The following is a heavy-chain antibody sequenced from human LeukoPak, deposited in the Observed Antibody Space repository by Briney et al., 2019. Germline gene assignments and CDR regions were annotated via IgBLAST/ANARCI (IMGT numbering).Heavy chain of an antibody. Sequence: PGRSLRLSCAASGFTSSNYGMHWVRQAPGKGLEWVAIILNDGSNEYYADSIKDRFTISRDNSKNKVYLQMNSLRAEDAALYYCARESSGWIDYWGQGTLVTVSS. J-gene: IGHJ4*02. CDR3: ARESSGWIDY. CDR1: GFTSSNYG. V-gene: IGHV3-33*05. CDR2: ILNDGSNE. D-gene: IGHD6-19*01.